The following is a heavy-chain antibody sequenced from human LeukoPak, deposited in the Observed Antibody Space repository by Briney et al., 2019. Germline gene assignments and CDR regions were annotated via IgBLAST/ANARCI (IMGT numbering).Heavy chain of an antibody. Sequence: GGSLRLSCAASGFTFSSYAMNWVRQAPGKGLEWVSAISGSGGSTYYADSVKGRFPISRDNSKNTLYLQMNSLRAEDTAVYYCARDRGGYYFDYWGQGTLVTVSS. CDR1: GFTFSSYA. D-gene: IGHD3-16*01. CDR3: ARDRGGYYFDY. CDR2: ISGSGGST. J-gene: IGHJ4*02. V-gene: IGHV3-23*01.